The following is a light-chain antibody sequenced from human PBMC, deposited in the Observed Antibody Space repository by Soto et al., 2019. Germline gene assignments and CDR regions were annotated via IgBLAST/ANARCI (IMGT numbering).Light chain of an antibody. CDR2: GAS. J-gene: IGKJ5*01. V-gene: IGKV3D-20*02. CDR1: QGVSSTY. Sequence: EIVLTQSPGTLSLSPGERATLACRASQGVSSTYLAWYQQKPGQAPRLLIYGASDRATGIPDRFSGSGAGTDFTLTISSLEAEDFAVYYCQQRSNWTLTFGQGTRLEIK. CDR3: QQRSNWTLT.